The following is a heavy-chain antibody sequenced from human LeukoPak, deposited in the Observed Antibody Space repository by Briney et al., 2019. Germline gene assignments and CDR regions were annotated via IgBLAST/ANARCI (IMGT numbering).Heavy chain of an antibody. CDR3: ARPLIADDAFDY. V-gene: IGHV3-23*01. Sequence: GGSLRLSCAASGFTFSSDAMSWVRQAPGKGLEWVSASSGSGGSTYYADSVKRRFTIPRDNSKNTLYLQMNSLRAEDTAVYYCARPLIADDAFDYWGQGTLVTVSS. CDR2: SSGSGGST. D-gene: IGHD6-13*01. J-gene: IGHJ4*02. CDR1: GFTFSSDA.